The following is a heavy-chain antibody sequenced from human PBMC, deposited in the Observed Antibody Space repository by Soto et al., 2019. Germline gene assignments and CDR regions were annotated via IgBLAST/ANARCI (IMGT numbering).Heavy chain of an antibody. CDR1: GFTFSSYA. CDR2: ISYDGSNK. D-gene: IGHD6-19*01. V-gene: IGHV3-30-3*01. Sequence: PGGSLRLSCAASGFTFSSYAMHWVRQAPGKGLEWVAVISYDGSNKYYADSVKGRFTISRDNAKNSLYLQMNSLRAEDTAVYYCATIAVADAGGMDVWGQGTTVTVSS. CDR3: ATIAVADAGGMDV. J-gene: IGHJ6*02.